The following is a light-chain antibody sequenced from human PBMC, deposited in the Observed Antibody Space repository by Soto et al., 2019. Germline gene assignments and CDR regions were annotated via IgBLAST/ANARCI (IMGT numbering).Light chain of an antibody. Sequence: EIVLTQSPANLSLSPGERATLSCRASQSVSSYLAWYQQKTGQAPRLLIYDASNRATGIPARFSGSGSGTEFTLTISSLEPEELAVYDCQQRSNWPATFGQGTRLEIK. CDR1: QSVSSY. V-gene: IGKV3-11*01. CDR2: DAS. CDR3: QQRSNWPAT. J-gene: IGKJ5*01.